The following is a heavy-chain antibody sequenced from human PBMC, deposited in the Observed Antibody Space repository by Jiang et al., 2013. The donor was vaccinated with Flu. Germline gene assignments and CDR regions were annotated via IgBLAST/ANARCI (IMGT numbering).Heavy chain of an antibody. J-gene: IGHJ4*02. V-gene: IGHV3-7*03. D-gene: IGHD5-12*01. CDR2: IKYDGSXK. CDR3: ARDFIRHDPQVALDF. Sequence: ECVATIKYDGSXKYLADSVKGRFSISRDNAENSLYLQLTGLRAEDTAVYYCARDFIRHDPQVALDFWGQGTLVTVSS.